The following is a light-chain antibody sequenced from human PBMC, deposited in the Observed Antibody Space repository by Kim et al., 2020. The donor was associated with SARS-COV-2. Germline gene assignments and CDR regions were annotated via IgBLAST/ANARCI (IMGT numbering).Light chain of an antibody. CDR1: QTISSN. CDR2: GAS. J-gene: IGKJ1*01. V-gene: IGKV3-15*01. CDR3: QQYNDWPWT. Sequence: EIVMTQSPATLSVSPGEGVTLSCRASQTISSNLGWYQQKPGQAPRLLIYGASTRATGVPARFSGSGSGTEFTLTISSLQSEDFAVYCCQQYNDWPWTSGQGTKVDIK.